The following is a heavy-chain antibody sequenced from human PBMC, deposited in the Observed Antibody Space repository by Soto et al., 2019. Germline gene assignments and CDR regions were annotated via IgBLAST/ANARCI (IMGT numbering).Heavy chain of an antibody. CDR1: GGSFSGYY. J-gene: IGHJ3*02. CDR3: ARRWGCSGGSCYWPDAFDI. CDR2: INHSGST. D-gene: IGHD2-15*01. V-gene: IGHV4-34*01. Sequence: PSETLSLTCAVYGGSFSGYYWSWIRQPPGKGLEWIGEINHSGSTNYNPSLKSRVTISVDTSKNQFSLKLSSVTAADTAVYYCARRWGCSGGSCYWPDAFDIWGQGTMVNVS.